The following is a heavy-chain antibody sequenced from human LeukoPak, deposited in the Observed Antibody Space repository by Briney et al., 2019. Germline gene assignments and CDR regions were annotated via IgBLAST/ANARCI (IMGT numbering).Heavy chain of an antibody. J-gene: IGHJ4*02. CDR1: ELTVNSNS. CDR3: AKDIPIAGIVGATSAMFDY. CDR2: ISGSGGST. Sequence: GSLRLSCVASELTVNSNSMSWVRQAPGKGLEWVSAISGSGGSTNYADSVKGRFTISRDNSKHTLYLQMNSLRAEDTAVYYCAKDIPIAGIVGATSAMFDYWGQGTLVTVSS. D-gene: IGHD1-26*01. V-gene: IGHV3-23*01.